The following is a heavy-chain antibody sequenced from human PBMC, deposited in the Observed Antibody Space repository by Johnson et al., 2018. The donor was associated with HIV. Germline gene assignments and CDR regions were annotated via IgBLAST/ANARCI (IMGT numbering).Heavy chain of an antibody. CDR2: IHSGDKT. V-gene: IGHV3-66*01. Sequence: VQLVESGGGVVQPGRSLRLSCAASGFTFSSYAMHWVRQAPGKGLEWVSVIHSGDKTYYADSVKGRFTISRDNSENTVYLQMNSLRAEDTAVYYCAREYYDSSGYDYGGVSAFDIWGQGTMVTVSS. CDR1: GFTFSSYA. CDR3: AREYYDSSGYDYGGVSAFDI. J-gene: IGHJ3*02. D-gene: IGHD3-22*01.